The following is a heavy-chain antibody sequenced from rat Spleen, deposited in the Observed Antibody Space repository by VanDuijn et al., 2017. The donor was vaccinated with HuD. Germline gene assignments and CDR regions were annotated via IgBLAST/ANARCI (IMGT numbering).Heavy chain of an antibody. CDR3: ARLRYNPFDY. J-gene: IGHJ2*01. Sequence: EVQLVESGGGLVQPGRSMKLSCAASGFTFSHYDMAWVRQAPKKGLEWVAFISYDGSSTYYRDSVKGRFTISRDNAKSTLCLQMDSLRSEDTATYYCARLRYNPFDYWGQGVMVTVSS. CDR2: ISYDGSST. V-gene: IGHV5-7*01. D-gene: IGHD1-5*01. CDR1: GFTFSHYD.